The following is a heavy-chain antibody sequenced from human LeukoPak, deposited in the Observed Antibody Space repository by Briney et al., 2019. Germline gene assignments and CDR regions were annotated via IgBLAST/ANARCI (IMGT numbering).Heavy chain of an antibody. CDR1: GFTLGSHD. D-gene: IGHD5-18*01. CDR3: VREARGYHYTYFDY. V-gene: IGHV3-13*01. J-gene: IGHJ4*02. CDR2: IASGFQT. Sequence: GGSLRLSCTASGFTLGSHDMHWVRQTTGEGLEWVAAIASGFQTFYAGSVRGRFTVSREDAKNSLYLQVNSLRAGDTAVYYCVREARGYHYTYFDYWGQGTLVTVSS.